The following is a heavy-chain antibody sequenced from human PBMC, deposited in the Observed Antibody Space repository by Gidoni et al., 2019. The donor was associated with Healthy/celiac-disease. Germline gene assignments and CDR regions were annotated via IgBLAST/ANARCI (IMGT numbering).Heavy chain of an antibody. V-gene: IGHV3-64D*09. CDR3: VKLAAAAGTGNDY. D-gene: IGHD6-13*01. Sequence: EVQLVESGGGLVQPGGSLRLSCSASAFTFSSYAMHWVRQAPGKGLEYVSAISSNGGRTYYADSVKGRFTISRDNSKNTLYLQMSSLRAEDTAVYYCVKLAAAAGTGNDYWGQGTLSPSPQ. J-gene: IGHJ4*02. CDR2: ISSNGGRT. CDR1: AFTFSSYA.